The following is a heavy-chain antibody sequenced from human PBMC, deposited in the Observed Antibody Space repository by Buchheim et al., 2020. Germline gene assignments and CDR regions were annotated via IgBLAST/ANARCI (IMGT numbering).Heavy chain of an antibody. Sequence: QVRLQESGPGLVKPSETLSLICNVAGGSVRSGTYYWSWIRQPPGGGLEWIGYISYTGTAIYSPSLKGRAPISADTSKNQLSLTVSSVLAADTATYYCVCLRQYYDGNGHQYYDYWGPGTL. CDR2: ISYTGTA. CDR1: GGSVRSGTYY. CDR3: VCLRQYYDGNGHQYYDY. D-gene: IGHD3-22*01. V-gene: IGHV4-61*01. J-gene: IGHJ4*02.